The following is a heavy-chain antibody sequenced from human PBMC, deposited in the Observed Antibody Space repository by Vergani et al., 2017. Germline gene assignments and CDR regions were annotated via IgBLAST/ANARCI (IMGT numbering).Heavy chain of an antibody. J-gene: IGHJ4*02. V-gene: IGHV3-33*01. CDR3: ARKTRDTPSSLDY. CDR2: TWYEGNNN. D-gene: IGHD5-24*01. CDR1: GFSFNTYG. Sequence: QVQLVESGGGVVQPGRSLRLYCATSGFSFNTYGMHWVRQAPGRGLEWVSMTWYEGNNNYYADSVKGRFTISKDISKNTLYLQMNSLRGDDTAVYYCARKTRDTPSSLDYWGQGTLVTVSS.